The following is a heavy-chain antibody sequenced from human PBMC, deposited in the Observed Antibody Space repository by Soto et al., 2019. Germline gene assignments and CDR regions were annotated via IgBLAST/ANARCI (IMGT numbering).Heavy chain of an antibody. J-gene: IGHJ4*02. Sequence: ASVKVSCKASGGTFSSYAISWVRQAPGQGLEWMGGIIPIFGTANYAQKFQGRVTITADESTSTAYMELSSLRSEDTAVYYCARKYGYSNADYFDYWGQGTLVTVSS. V-gene: IGHV1-69*13. CDR1: GGTFSSYA. D-gene: IGHD4-4*01. CDR2: IIPIFGTA. CDR3: ARKYGYSNADYFDY.